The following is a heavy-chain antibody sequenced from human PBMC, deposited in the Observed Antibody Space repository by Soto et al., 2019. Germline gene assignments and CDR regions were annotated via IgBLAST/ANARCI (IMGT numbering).Heavy chain of an antibody. CDR2: IYHSGST. J-gene: IGHJ5*02. V-gene: IGHV4-30-4*01. Sequence: KPSETLSLTCTVSGGSISSGDYYWSWIRQPPGKGLEWIGYIYHSGSTYYDPSVKSRVTISVDTSKNQFSLKVRSVTAADTAVYYCARQLPRTNRFDPWGQGTLVTVSS. D-gene: IGHD3-10*01. CDR1: GGSISSGDYY. CDR3: ARQLPRTNRFDP.